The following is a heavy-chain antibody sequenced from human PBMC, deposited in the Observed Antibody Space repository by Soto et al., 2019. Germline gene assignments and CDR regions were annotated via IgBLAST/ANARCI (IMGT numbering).Heavy chain of an antibody. CDR2: ISDTGDDT. V-gene: IGHV3-23*01. J-gene: IGHJ4*02. Sequence: EVQLLESGGGLVQPGGSLRLSCAASGFSFRTYAMSWVRQTPGQGLEWVSVISDTGDDTYYADSVKGRFTISRDSSRNTLYLRMTSLRPEDRAVYYCASYVRGPTFYIDSWGQGTLVTVAS. CDR3: ASYVRGPTFYIDS. D-gene: IGHD3-10*02. CDR1: GFSFRTYA.